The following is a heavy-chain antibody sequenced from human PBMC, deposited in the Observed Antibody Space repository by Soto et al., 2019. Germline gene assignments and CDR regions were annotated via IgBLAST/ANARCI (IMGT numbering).Heavy chain of an antibody. CDR3: AREVGTTGTSDYYYSYGMDV. V-gene: IGHV1-3*01. Sequence: SFKTSGYSFTKYGLHWVRQAPGQRLEWMGWINPGNGDTKYSQKFQGRVTITRDTSATTAYLELGSLRSEDTAVYYCAREVGTTGTSDYYYSYGMDVWGQGTMVTVSS. D-gene: IGHD1-1*01. CDR2: INPGNGDT. J-gene: IGHJ6*02. CDR1: GYSFTKYG.